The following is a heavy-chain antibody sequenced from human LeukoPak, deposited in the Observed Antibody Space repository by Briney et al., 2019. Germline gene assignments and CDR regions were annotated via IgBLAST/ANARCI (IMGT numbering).Heavy chain of an antibody. CDR3: ARSVGDLAGY. CDR1: GYTFTGSC. Sequence: ASVKVSCKASGYTFTGSCMHWVRQAPGQGLEWMGWINPNSGGTNYAQKFQGRVTMTRDTSISTAYMELSRLRSDDTAVYYCARSVGDLAGYWGQGTLVTVSS. V-gene: IGHV1-2*02. CDR2: INPNSGGT. D-gene: IGHD2-21*02. J-gene: IGHJ4*02.